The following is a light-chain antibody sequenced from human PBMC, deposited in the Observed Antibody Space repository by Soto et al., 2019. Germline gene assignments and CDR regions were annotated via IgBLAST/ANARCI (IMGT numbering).Light chain of an antibody. CDR1: HSVNSRY. J-gene: IGKJ5*01. V-gene: IGKV3-20*01. Sequence: EIVLTQSPDTLSLSPGDGATLSCRASHSVNSRYLAWYQQKPGQAHRLLIYGASNRATGIADRFRGSGSGTDIILTISRLEPEDFAVFYCQQYDDSITFGQGTQLEIE. CDR2: GAS. CDR3: QQYDDSIT.